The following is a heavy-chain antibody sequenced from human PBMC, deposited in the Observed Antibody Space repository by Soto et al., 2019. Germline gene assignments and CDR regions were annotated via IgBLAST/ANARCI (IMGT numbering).Heavy chain of an antibody. V-gene: IGHV3-7*01. D-gene: IGHD5-12*01. CDR2: IDPDGTAT. Sequence: EEQLVESGGGLVQPGGSLRLSCAPSGFTFRSSWMNWVRHAPGRGLEWVANIDPDGTATYYVDSVKGRFTISRDNAATSLYLQMTSLTVEDTAIYYCTRVSLLPVASYWGQGTLVTVS. J-gene: IGHJ4*02. CDR3: TRVSLLPVASY. CDR1: GFTFRSSW.